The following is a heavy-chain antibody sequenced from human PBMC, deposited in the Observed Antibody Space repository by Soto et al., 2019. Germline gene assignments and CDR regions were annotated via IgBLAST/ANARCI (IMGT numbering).Heavy chain of an antibody. CDR3: AIRPMGSTCSLHY. D-gene: IGHD6-13*01. CDR2: INPSGGST. J-gene: IGHJ4*02. V-gene: IGHV1-46*01. Sequence: ASVKVSCKASGYTFTTSFIHWVRQVPGQGLEWVGIINPSGGSTNYAQKFQGRVVLTSDTSASTVYMELSSLTSEDTAMYYCAIRPMGSTCSLHYWGQGTLVTVSS. CDR1: GYTFTTSF.